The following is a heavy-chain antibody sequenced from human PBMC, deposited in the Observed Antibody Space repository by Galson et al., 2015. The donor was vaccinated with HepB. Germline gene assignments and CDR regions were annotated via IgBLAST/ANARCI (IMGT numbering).Heavy chain of an antibody. CDR1: GFSFSTYD. CDR2: IDTSGDP. D-gene: IGHD2-2*01. CDR3: ARARAGYRYYGMDV. Sequence: SLRLSCAASGFSFSTYDMHWVRQATGKSLEWVSAIDTSGDPYYLGSVMGRFTISRDNAKKSVSLQMNSLRVGDTAVYYCARARAGYRYYGMDVWGQGTTVTVS. V-gene: IGHV3-13*05. J-gene: IGHJ6*02.